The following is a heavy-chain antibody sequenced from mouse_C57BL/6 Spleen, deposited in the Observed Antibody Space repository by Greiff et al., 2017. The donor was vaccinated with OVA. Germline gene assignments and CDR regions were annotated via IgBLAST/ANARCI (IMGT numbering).Heavy chain of an antibody. CDR2: IYPGNSDT. CDR3: TRGSPSTTVVATDYFDY. CDR1: GYTFTSYW. D-gene: IGHD1-1*01. Sequence: EVQLQESGTVLARPGASVKMSCKTSGYTFTSYWMHWVKQRPGQGLEWIGAIYPGNSDTSYNQKFKGKAKLTAVTSASTASMELSSLTNEDSAVYYCTRGSPSTTVVATDYFDYWGQGTTLTVSS. J-gene: IGHJ2*01. V-gene: IGHV1-5*01.